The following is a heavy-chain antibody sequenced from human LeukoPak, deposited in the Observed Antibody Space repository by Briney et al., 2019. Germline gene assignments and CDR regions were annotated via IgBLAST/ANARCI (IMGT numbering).Heavy chain of an antibody. CDR2: ISDSGSTI. D-gene: IGHD3-22*01. Sequence: GGSLRLSCAASGFIFSDYYMTWIRQTPGKGLEGLSYISDSGSTINYADSVKGRLTISRDNAKKSLFLQMNSLRAEDTAVYYCAIYYDSSGSIDHWGQGTLVTVSS. CDR3: AIYYDSSGSIDH. J-gene: IGHJ4*02. CDR1: GFIFSDYY. V-gene: IGHV3-11*01.